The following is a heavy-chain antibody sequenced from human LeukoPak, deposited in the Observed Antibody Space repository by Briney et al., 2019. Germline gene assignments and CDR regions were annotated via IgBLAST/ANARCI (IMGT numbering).Heavy chain of an antibody. CDR1: GYTFTDYY. V-gene: IGHV1-24*01. J-gene: IGHJ3*02. CDR2: FDPEDGET. Sequence: GASVKVSCKASGYTFTDYYMHWVRQAPGKGLEWMGGFDPEDGETIYAQKFQGRVTMTEDTSTDTAYMELSSLRSEDTAVYYCATSMDIVATKVPAFDMWGQGTMVTVSS. D-gene: IGHD5-12*01. CDR3: ATSMDIVATKVPAFDM.